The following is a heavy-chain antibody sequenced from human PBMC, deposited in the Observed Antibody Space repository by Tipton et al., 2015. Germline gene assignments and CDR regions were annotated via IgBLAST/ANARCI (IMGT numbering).Heavy chain of an antibody. CDR3: ARQGTVVVIGMSHYYYYGMDV. Sequence: TLSLTCAVSAYSISSDYYWGWIRQPPGKGLEWIGSIYDSGSTYYNPSLKSRVTISVDTSENQFSLKLSSVTAADTAVYYCARQGTVVVIGMSHYYYYGMDVWGQGTTVTVSS. J-gene: IGHJ6*02. CDR2: IYDSGST. CDR1: AYSISSDYY. D-gene: IGHD2-21*01. V-gene: IGHV4-38-2*01.